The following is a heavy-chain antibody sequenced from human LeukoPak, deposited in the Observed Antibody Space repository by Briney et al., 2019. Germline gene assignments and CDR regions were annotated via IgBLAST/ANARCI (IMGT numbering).Heavy chain of an antibody. J-gene: IGHJ6*02. CDR3: AGGYYYYGMDV. Sequence: ASVKVSCKVSGYTLTELSMHWVRQAPGKGPEWMGGFDPEDGETIYAQKFQGRVTMTEDTSTDTAYMELSSLRSEDTAAYYCAGGYYYYGMDVWGQGTTVTVSS. CDR2: FDPEDGET. V-gene: IGHV1-24*01. CDR1: GYTLTELS.